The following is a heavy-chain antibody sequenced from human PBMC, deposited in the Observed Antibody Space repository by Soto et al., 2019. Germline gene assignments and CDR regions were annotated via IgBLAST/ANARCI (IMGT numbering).Heavy chain of an antibody. CDR3: ARPVGIAAAKYYFDY. CDR2: IYPGDSDT. CDR1: GYSFTSYW. Sequence: PGESLKISCKGSGYSFTSYWIGWVRQMPGKGLEWMGIIYPGDSDTRYSPSFQGQVTISADKSISTAYLQWSSLKASDTAMYYCARPVGIAAAKYYFDYWGQGTLVTVSS. D-gene: IGHD6-13*01. J-gene: IGHJ4*02. V-gene: IGHV5-51*01.